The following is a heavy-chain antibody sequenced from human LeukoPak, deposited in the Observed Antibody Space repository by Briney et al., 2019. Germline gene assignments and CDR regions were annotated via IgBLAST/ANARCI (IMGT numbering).Heavy chain of an antibody. V-gene: IGHV1-2*02. CDR1: GYTFTGYY. Sequence: GASVKVSCKASGYTFTGYYMHWVRQAPGQGLEWMGWINPNSGGTNYAQKFQGRVTMTRDTSISTAYMELSRLRSDDTAVYSCARDLSGSTAMDPRSGYWGQGTLVTVSS. J-gene: IGHJ4*02. CDR3: ARDLSGSTAMDPRSGY. CDR2: INPNSGGT. D-gene: IGHD5-18*01.